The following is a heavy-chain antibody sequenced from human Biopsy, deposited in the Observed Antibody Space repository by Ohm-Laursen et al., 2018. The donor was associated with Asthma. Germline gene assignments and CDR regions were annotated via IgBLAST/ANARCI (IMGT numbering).Heavy chain of an antibody. CDR1: GFAVSRDH. CDR2: IYSGGTS. V-gene: IGHV3-53*01. CDR3: ARAYGGSFFSGSFDI. D-gene: IGHD4-23*01. Sequence: SLRLSCAASGFAVSRDHMFWVRQAPGKGLEWVSVIYSGGTSHTADSVRGRFTISRDYSKNPLYLQMHSLRAEDTAVYYCARAYGGSFFSGSFDIWGQGTMVTVSS. J-gene: IGHJ3*02.